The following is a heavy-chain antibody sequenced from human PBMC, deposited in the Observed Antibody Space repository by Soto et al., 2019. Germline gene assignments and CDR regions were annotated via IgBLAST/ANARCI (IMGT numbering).Heavy chain of an antibody. Sequence: QVQVQESGPGLVKPSGTLSLTCTVSDGSISSYFWTWIRQPPGKGLEWIGHIFYSGRTKYNPSLKSRVTMSIDTSKNQFSLRVTSVTAADTAVYYCARTRSGDGSGSYPYFDYWGQGTLVTVSS. J-gene: IGHJ4*02. CDR3: ARTRSGDGSGSYPYFDY. V-gene: IGHV4-59*01. D-gene: IGHD3-10*01. CDR1: DGSISSYF. CDR2: IFYSGRT.